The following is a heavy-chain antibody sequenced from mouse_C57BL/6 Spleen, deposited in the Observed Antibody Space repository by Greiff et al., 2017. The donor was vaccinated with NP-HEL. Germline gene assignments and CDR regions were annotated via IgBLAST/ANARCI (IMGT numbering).Heavy chain of an antibody. CDR3: TRGGTGTSYAMDY. Sequence: EVQRVESGEGLVKPGGSLKLSCAASGFTFSSYAMSWVRQTPEKRLEWVAYISSGGDYIYYADTVKGRFTISRDNARNTLYLQMSSLKSEDTAMYYCTRGGTGTSYAMDYWGQGTSVTVSS. CDR1: GFTFSSYA. D-gene: IGHD4-1*01. CDR2: ISSGGDYI. V-gene: IGHV5-9-1*02. J-gene: IGHJ4*01.